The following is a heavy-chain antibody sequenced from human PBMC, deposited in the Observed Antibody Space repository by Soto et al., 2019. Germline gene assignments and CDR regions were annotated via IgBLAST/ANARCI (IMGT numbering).Heavy chain of an antibody. CDR3: ARDPYSSSHGSLRAGYGMDV. CDR1: GGSISSYY. J-gene: IGHJ6*02. Sequence: SDTLSLTCTVSGGSISSYYWSWIRQPPGKGLEWIGYIYYSGSTNYNPSLKSRVTISVDTSKNQFSLKLSSVTAADTAVYYCARDPYSSSHGSLRAGYGMDVWGQGTTVTVSS. CDR2: IYYSGST. V-gene: IGHV4-59*01. D-gene: IGHD6-13*01.